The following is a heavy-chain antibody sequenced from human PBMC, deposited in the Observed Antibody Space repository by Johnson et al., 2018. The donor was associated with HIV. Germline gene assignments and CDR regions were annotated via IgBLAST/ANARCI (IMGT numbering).Heavy chain of an antibody. Sequence: VQLVESGGGVVQPGGSLRLSCAASGFSFSRYWMSWVRQAPGKGLEWVANIKQDGSEKYYAESVKGRFTISRDNAKNSLYLQLDSLRGEETALYYCAKETRDIRSAFDIWGQGTLVTVSS. CDR1: GFSFSRYW. CDR3: AKETRDIRSAFDI. CDR2: IKQDGSEK. J-gene: IGHJ3*02. V-gene: IGHV3-7*01. D-gene: IGHD3-3*02.